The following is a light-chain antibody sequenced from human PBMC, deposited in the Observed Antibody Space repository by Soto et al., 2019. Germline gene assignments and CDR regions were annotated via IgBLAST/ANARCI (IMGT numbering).Light chain of an antibody. J-gene: IGKJ3*01. CDR2: GAS. Sequence: EIVMTQSPATLSVSPGERATLSCRASQSVRSNLAWYQQKPGQAPRLLIYGASTRATGIPARFSGSGSGTEFTLTISSLRSEDFAVYYCQQYNNWPFTFGPGTKVDIK. CDR1: QSVRSN. CDR3: QQYNNWPFT. V-gene: IGKV3D-15*01.